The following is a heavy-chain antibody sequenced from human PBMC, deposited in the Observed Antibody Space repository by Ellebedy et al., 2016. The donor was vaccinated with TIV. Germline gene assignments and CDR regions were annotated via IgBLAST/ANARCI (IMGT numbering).Heavy chain of an antibody. CDR1: RYSFTSYW. Sequence: GESLKISCKGSRYSFTSYWISWVRQMPGKGLEWMGRIDPSDSYTNYSPSLQGHVTISIDKSINTAYLQWSSLKASDTAMYYCARQLFSGNPDYWGQGTLVTVSP. CDR2: IDPSDSYT. CDR3: ARQLFSGNPDY. J-gene: IGHJ4*02. V-gene: IGHV5-10-1*01. D-gene: IGHD1-26*01.